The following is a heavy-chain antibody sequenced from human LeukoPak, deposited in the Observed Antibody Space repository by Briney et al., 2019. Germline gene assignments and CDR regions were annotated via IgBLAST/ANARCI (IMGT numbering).Heavy chain of an antibody. CDR2: IKQDGSEK. Sequence: GGSLSLSCAASGFTFSSYWMSWVRQAPGKGLEWVANIKQDGSEKYYVASVKGRFTISRDNAKNSLYLQMNRLRAEDTAVYYCARPPQLLDAIDIWGQKTMVTVSS. CDR1: GFTFSSYW. D-gene: IGHD1-26*01. J-gene: IGHJ3*02. V-gene: IGHV3-7*01. CDR3: ARPPQLLDAIDI.